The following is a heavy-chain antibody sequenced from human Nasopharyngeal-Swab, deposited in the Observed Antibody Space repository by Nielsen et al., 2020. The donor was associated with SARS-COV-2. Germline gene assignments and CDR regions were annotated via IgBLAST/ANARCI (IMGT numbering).Heavy chain of an antibody. CDR3: VSAGSIEY. V-gene: IGHV3-33*01. CDR2: IWYDGSKK. D-gene: IGHD3-10*01. J-gene: IGHJ4*02. CDR1: GFTYKYG. Sequence: GGSLRLSCVASGFTYKYGMNWVRQAPGKGLEWVSVIWYDGSKKFYAESVKGRFSISRDESKNTVYLQMSSLRVEDTAVYYCVSAGSIEYWGPGTLVTVSP.